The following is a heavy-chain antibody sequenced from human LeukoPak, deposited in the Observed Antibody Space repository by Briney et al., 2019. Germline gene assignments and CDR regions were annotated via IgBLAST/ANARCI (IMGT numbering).Heavy chain of an antibody. D-gene: IGHD5/OR15-5a*01. CDR2: IRSSGDIT. CDR3: AKATKTVSTLKRSFDY. J-gene: IGHJ4*02. V-gene: IGHV3-23*01. Sequence: GGSLRLSCVASGFTFSSYAMSWVRQAPGKGLEWVSGIRSSGDITYYADSVKGRFTISRDNSMNTLYLLMNSLRAEDTAVYYCAKATKTVSTLKRSFDYWGQGTLVTVSS. CDR1: GFTFSSYA.